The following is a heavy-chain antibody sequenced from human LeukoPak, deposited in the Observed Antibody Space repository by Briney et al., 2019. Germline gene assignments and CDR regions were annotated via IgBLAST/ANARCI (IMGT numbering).Heavy chain of an antibody. Sequence: GGSLRLSCAASGFTFSSYGMHWVRQAPGKGLEWVAVISYDGSNKYYADSVKGRFTISRDSSKNTLYLQMNSLRAEDTAVYYCAKDWGRIYGMDVWGKGTTVTVSS. J-gene: IGHJ6*04. V-gene: IGHV3-30*18. CDR3: AKDWGRIYGMDV. D-gene: IGHD3-16*01. CDR2: ISYDGSNK. CDR1: GFTFSSYG.